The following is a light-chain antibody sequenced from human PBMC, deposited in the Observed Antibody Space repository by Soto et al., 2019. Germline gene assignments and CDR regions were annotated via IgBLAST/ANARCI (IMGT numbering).Light chain of an antibody. Sequence: QSVLTQPRSVSGSPGQSVTISCTGTSSDVGGYNYVSWYQHHPGKAPKLMIYDVGKRPSGVPDRFSGSKSGTTASLTISGLQAEDDADYYCCSYAGSYTLLFGGGTKLTVL. CDR2: DVG. CDR1: SSDVGGYNY. CDR3: CSYAGSYTLL. V-gene: IGLV2-11*01. J-gene: IGLJ2*01.